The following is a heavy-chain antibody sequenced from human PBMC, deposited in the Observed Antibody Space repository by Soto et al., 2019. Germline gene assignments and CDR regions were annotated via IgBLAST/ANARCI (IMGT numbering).Heavy chain of an antibody. J-gene: IGHJ4*02. CDR1: GGIFHGYG. Sequence: GGSLRLSCAVPGGIFHGYGMHWVRQAPGKGLERVAIIRFDGSNEEYADSVKGRFTISRDNSKNTLYLQMNTLGAEDTAVYYCARDGIGGNVFRGYLDYWGRGTVVTVSS. V-gene: IGHV3-33*01. CDR3: ARDGIGGNVFRGYLDY. CDR2: IRFDGSNE. D-gene: IGHD2-15*01.